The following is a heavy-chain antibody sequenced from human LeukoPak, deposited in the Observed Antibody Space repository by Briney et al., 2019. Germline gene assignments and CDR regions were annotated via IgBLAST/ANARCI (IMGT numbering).Heavy chain of an antibody. V-gene: IGHV4-59*01. CDR3: ATHYYGSGSHPDYFDY. CDR2: IYYSGST. Sequence: PSETLSLTCTVSGGSISSYYWSWIRQPPGKGLEWIGYIYYSGSTNYNPSLKSRVTISVDTSKNQFSLKLSSVTAADTAVYYCATHYYGSGSHPDYFDYWGQGTLVTVSS. CDR1: GGSISSYY. J-gene: IGHJ4*02. D-gene: IGHD3-10*01.